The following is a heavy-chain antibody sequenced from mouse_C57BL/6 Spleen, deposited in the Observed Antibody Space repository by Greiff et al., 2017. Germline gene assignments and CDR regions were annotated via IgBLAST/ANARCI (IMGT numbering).Heavy chain of an antibody. Sequence: VQLKESGPELVKPGDSVKISCKASGYSFTGYFMNWVMQSHGKSLEWIGRINPYNGVTFYNQKFKGKATLTVDKSSSTAHMELRSLTSEDSAVYYCARSDGYFLCDYWGQGTTLTVSS. V-gene: IGHV1-20*01. D-gene: IGHD2-3*01. CDR1: GYSFTGYF. CDR3: ARSDGYFLCDY. J-gene: IGHJ2*01. CDR2: INPYNGVT.